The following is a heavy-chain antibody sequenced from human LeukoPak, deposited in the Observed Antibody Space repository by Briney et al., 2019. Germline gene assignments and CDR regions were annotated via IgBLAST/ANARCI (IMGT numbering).Heavy chain of an antibody. Sequence: SETLSLTCTVSGGSISSYYWSWIRQPPGKGLEWIGYIYYSGSSYYNPSLKSRVTISVDTSKNQFSLKLSSVTAADTAVYYCVQYDRSGYVDYWGQGILVTVSS. D-gene: IGHD3-22*01. J-gene: IGHJ4*02. V-gene: IGHV4-59*04. CDR1: GGSISSYY. CDR3: VQYDRSGYVDY. CDR2: IYYSGSS.